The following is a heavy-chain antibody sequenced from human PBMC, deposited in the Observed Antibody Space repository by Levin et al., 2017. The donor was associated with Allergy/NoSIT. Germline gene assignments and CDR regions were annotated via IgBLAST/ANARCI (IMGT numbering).Heavy chain of an antibody. CDR2: IKSKNDGGTI. V-gene: IGHV3-15*01. J-gene: IGHJ1*01. CDR1: GFTFSDAW. Sequence: GESLKISCAASGFTFSDAWMNWVRQAPGKGLEWVGRIKSKNDGGTIDYAAPVKGRFTISRDDSKNTLYLQMNNLKTEDTAVYYCTRGGLWGQGTVVTVSS. D-gene: IGHD3-16*01. CDR3: TRGGL.